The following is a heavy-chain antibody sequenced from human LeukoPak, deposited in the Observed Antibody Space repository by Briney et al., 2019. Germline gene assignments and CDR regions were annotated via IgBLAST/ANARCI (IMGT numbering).Heavy chain of an antibody. Sequence: PSETLSLTCTVSGGSISSYYWSWIRQPPGKGLEWIGYLYYSGSTNYNPSLKSRVTISVDTSKNQFSLKLSSVTAADTAVYYCARVGRPFWSGLEVNWFDPWGQGTLVTVSS. CDR3: ARVGRPFWSGLEVNWFDP. CDR2: LYYSGST. D-gene: IGHD3-3*01. CDR1: GGSISSYY. V-gene: IGHV4-59*01. J-gene: IGHJ5*02.